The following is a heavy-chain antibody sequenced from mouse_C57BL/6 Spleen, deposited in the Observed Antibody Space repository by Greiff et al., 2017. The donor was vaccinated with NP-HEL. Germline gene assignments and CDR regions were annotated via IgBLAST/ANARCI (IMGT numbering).Heavy chain of an antibody. Sequence: VQRVESGAELAKPGASVKLSCKASGYTFTSYWMHWVKQRPGQGLEWIGYINPSSGYTKYNQKFKDKATLTADKSSSTAYMQLSSLTYEDSAVYYCARSRDYDPYAMDYWGQGTSVTVSS. V-gene: IGHV1-7*01. CDR2: INPSSGYT. D-gene: IGHD2-4*01. CDR1: GYTFTSYW. J-gene: IGHJ4*01. CDR3: ARSRDYDPYAMDY.